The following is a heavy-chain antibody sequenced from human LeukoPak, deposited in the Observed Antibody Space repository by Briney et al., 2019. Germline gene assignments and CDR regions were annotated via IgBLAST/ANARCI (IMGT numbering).Heavy chain of an antibody. J-gene: IGHJ4*02. CDR3: ARDSSGTAIDY. D-gene: IGHD1-14*01. CDR1: GGSISSSSYY. Sequence: TSETLSLTCTVSGGSISSSSYYWGWVRQPPGKGLEWIGSIYYSGSTYYNPSLKSRVTISVDTSKNQFSLKLSSVTAADTAVYYCARDSSGTAIDYWGQGTLVTVSS. CDR2: IYYSGST. V-gene: IGHV4-39*07.